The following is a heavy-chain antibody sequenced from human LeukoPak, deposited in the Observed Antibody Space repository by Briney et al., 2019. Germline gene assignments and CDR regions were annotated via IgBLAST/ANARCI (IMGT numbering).Heavy chain of an antibody. CDR2: INDDGSDT. CDR3: VRAGPSTWS. V-gene: IGHV3-74*01. CDR1: GFTFKLYW. D-gene: IGHD2-15*01. Sequence: PGGSLRLSCAASGFTFKLYWMHWVRQVPGKRPVWVSRINDDGSDTIYADSVRGRFTISRDDAKNTVYLQMNNLRAEDTAVYYCVRAGPSTWSWGQGTLVTVSS. J-gene: IGHJ5*02.